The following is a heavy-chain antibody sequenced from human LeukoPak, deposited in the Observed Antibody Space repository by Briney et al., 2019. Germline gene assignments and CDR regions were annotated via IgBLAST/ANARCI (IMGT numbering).Heavy chain of an antibody. V-gene: IGHV3-30*02. D-gene: IGHD3-10*01. J-gene: IGHJ5*02. CDR3: VNSGFDP. CDR2: IHYDGTNE. Sequence: GGSLRLSCEASGFTFSSYGIHWVRQAPGKGLEWVAFIHYDGTNEYYADPVKGRFTISRDNFKNTLSLQMNGLRVEDTALYYCVNSGFDPWGQGTLVTVSS. CDR1: GFTFSSYG.